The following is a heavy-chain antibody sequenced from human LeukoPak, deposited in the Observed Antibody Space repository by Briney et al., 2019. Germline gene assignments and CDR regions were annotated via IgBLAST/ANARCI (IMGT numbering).Heavy chain of an antibody. CDR1: GFTFSSYW. Sequence: GGSLRLSCAASGFTFSSYWMHWVRQAPGKGLEWVSGINWNGGSTDYADSVKGRFTVSRDNAKNSLYLQMNSLRVEDTGLYYCARYLEATETTWHYMDVWGKGTTVIVSS. V-gene: IGHV3-20*04. CDR3: ARYLEATETTWHYMDV. CDR2: INWNGGST. D-gene: IGHD1-1*01. J-gene: IGHJ6*03.